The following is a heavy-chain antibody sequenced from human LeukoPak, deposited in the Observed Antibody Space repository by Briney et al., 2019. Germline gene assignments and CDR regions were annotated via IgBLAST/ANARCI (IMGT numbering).Heavy chain of an antibody. Sequence: PGGSLRLSCAASGFTFSSYSMNWVRQAPGKGLEWVSSISSSSYIYYADSVKGRFTISRDNAKNSLYLQMNSLRAEDTAVYYCARDFYSSGWVEYWGQGTLVTVSS. CDR3: ARDFYSSGWVEY. CDR1: GFTFSSYS. CDR2: ISSSSYI. D-gene: IGHD6-19*01. V-gene: IGHV3-21*04. J-gene: IGHJ4*02.